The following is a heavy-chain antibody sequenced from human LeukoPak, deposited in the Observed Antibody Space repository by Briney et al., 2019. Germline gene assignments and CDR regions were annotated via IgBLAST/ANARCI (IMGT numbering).Heavy chain of an antibody. J-gene: IGHJ5*02. Sequence: PSETLSLTCTVSGGSISSGDYYWSWIRQPPWKGLEWVGSIYYSGSTYYNPSLKSRVTISVDTSKNQFSLKLSSVTAADTAVYYCARTIYDFWSRFRSVWFDPWGQGTLVTVSS. CDR3: ARTIYDFWSRFRSVWFDP. CDR1: GGSISSGDYY. CDR2: IYYSGST. D-gene: IGHD3-3*01. V-gene: IGHV4-30-4*08.